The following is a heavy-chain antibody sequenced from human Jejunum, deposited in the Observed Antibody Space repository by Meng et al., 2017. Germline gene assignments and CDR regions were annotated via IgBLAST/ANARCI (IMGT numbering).Heavy chain of an antibody. CDR1: GGSIICSNW. V-gene: IGHV4-4*02. CDR2: IYHTGIT. CDR3: ARDLLGPAIAASGYFDP. Sequence: VILRPSGPVMWKPSGPHSLTCALAGGSIICSNWWSWVRQPPGKGLEWIGEIYHTGITNYNPSLKSRVTMSLDKSKNQFFLDLTSVTAADTAVYYCARDLLGPAIAASGYFDPWGQGTLVTVSS. D-gene: IGHD5-12*01. J-gene: IGHJ5*02.